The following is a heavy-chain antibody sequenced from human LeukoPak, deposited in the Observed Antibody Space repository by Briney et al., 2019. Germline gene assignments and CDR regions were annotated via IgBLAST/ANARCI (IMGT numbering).Heavy chain of an antibody. J-gene: IGHJ4*02. CDR1: GGSFSGYY. D-gene: IGHD5-18*01. Sequence: SETLSLTCAVYGGSFSGYYWSWILQPPGKGLEWIGEINHSGSTNYNPSLKSRVTISVDTSKNQFSLKLSSVTAADTAVYYCARDGIRYFDYWGQGTLVTVSS. V-gene: IGHV4-34*01. CDR2: INHSGST. CDR3: ARDGIRYFDY.